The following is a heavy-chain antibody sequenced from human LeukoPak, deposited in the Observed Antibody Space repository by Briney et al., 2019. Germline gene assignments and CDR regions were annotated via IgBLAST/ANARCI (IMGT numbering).Heavy chain of an antibody. Sequence: ASVKVSCKASGYTFTSYDINWVRQAPGQGLEWMGWINPNSGGTNYAQKFQGRVTMTRDTSISTAYMELSRLRSDDTAVYYCARVESSSNDYWGQGTLVTVSS. CDR2: INPNSGGT. CDR1: GYTFTSYD. V-gene: IGHV1-2*02. J-gene: IGHJ4*02. D-gene: IGHD6-6*01. CDR3: ARVESSSNDY.